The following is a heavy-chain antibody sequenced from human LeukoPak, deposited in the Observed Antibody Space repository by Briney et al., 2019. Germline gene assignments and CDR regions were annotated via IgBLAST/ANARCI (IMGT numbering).Heavy chain of an antibody. V-gene: IGHV1-2*02. D-gene: IGHD3-9*01. CDR2: LNPNTGDT. CDR3: TRVGLKTTDYYRLDY. CDR1: GYTFTGHY. Sequence: SVKVSCKASGYTFTGHYLHWVRQAPAQGLEWMGWLNPNTGDTLYIQKFQGRVPMTRDTSISTAYMELSSLMSDDTAVYYCTRVGLKTTDYYRLDYWGQGTLVTVSS. J-gene: IGHJ4*02.